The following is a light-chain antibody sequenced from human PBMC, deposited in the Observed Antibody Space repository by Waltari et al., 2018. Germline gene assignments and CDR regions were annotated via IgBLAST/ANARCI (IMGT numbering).Light chain of an antibody. CDR1: SSHIGAGYD. CDR2: GIN. CDR3: QSSDSTLYGVV. J-gene: IGLJ2*01. V-gene: IGLV1-40*01. Sequence: QSVLTQPPSVSGAPGQRVPISCTWCSSHIGAGYDVNWYQLLPGTAPNRLLYGINNRPSGVPDRFSGSRSATSASLAISGLQAEDEAYYYCQSSDSTLYGVVFGGGTKLTVL.